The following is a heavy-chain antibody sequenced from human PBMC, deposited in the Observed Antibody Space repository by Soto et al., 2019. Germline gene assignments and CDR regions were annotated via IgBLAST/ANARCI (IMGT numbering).Heavy chain of an antibody. CDR3: ARAPKVSGSAQTRPDF. CDR1: SGSLSGYY. J-gene: IGHJ4*02. D-gene: IGHD6-6*01. CDR2: ISPSGTT. V-gene: IGHV4-34*01. Sequence: QVQLHQWGAGLLKPSETLSLACSLSSGSLSGYYWSWIRQPPGKGLEWIGEISPSGTTNYRPSPKSRVSISVDTSKNQFSLNLTSLTAADTAVYYCARAPKVSGSAQTRPDFWGQGSLVTVSS.